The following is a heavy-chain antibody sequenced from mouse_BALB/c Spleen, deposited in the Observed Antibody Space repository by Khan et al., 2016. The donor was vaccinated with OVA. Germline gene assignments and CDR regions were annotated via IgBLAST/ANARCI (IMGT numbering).Heavy chain of an antibody. D-gene: IGHD1-1*01. Sequence: QVQLQQSGPELVRPGASVKMSCKASGSTLTSYYIHWVKQRPGQGLEWIGWIYPVDGSSKYNEKFKGKSTLTADKSSSTAYMLLSRLTSGDSAIYLRARGYYGYLDYWGQGTTLTVSA. V-gene: IGHV1S56*01. J-gene: IGHJ2*01. CDR1: GSTLTSYY. CDR2: IYPVDGSS. CDR3: ARGYYGYLDY.